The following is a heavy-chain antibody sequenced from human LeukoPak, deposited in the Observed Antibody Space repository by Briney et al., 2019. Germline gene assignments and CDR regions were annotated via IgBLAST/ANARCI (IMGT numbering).Heavy chain of an antibody. D-gene: IGHD3-22*01. CDR2: IYYSGNT. J-gene: IGHJ5*02. CDR3: ARRGKWLQLFDP. Sequence: SQTLSLTCTVSGGSINSGDYYWNWIRQPPGKGQEWIGYIYYSGNTYYNPSLKTRVTISVDTSKNQFSLKLSSVTAADTAVYYCARRGKWLQLFDPWGQGTLVTVSS. V-gene: IGHV4-30-4*08. CDR1: GGSINSGDYY.